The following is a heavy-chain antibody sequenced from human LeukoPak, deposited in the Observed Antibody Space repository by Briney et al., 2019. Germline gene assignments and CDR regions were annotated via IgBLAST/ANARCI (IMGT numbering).Heavy chain of an antibody. CDR1: GFTFGNAW. D-gene: IGHD2-2*01. J-gene: IGHJ6*02. CDR2: IKSKTDGGTT. CDR3: ARERIVVVPGKGYYGMDV. Sequence: KSGGSLRLSCAASGFTFGNAWMNWVRQAPGKGLEWVGRIKSKTDGGTTDYAAPVKGRFTISRDDSKNTLYLQMNSLRAEDTAVYYCARERIVVVPGKGYYGMDVWGQGTTVTVSS. V-gene: IGHV3-15*07.